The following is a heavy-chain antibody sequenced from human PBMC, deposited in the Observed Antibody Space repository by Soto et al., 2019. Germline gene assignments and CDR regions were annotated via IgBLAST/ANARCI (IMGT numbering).Heavy chain of an antibody. CDR2: ISGSGGST. D-gene: IGHD1-1*01. CDR1: GFTFSSYA. J-gene: IGHJ6*02. Sequence: GGSLRLSCAASGFTFSSYAMSWVRQAPGKGLEWVSAISGSGGSTYYADSVKGRFTISRDNSKNTLYLQMNSLRAEDTAVYYCAKAPPTGTAEEYYYYRMDVWGQGTTVTVSS. CDR3: AKAPPTGTAEEYYYYRMDV. V-gene: IGHV3-23*01.